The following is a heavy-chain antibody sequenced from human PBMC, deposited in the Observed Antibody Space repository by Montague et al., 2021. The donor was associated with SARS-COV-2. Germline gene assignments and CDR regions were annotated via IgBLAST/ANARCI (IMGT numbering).Heavy chain of an antibody. CDR2: INNSGST. D-gene: IGHD3-22*01. J-gene: IGHJ6*03. CDR3: ARGRIEVSMIVVVLTGASYSMAV. V-gene: IGHV4-34*01. CDR1: GGSFSGHY. Sequence: SETLSLTCAVYGGSFSGHYWSWIRQPPGKGLEWIGEINNSGSTNYNPSLKSRVTISVDTSKNQFSLKLHSVTAADTAVYYCARGRIEVSMIVVVLTGASYSMAVGAKGPRSPSP.